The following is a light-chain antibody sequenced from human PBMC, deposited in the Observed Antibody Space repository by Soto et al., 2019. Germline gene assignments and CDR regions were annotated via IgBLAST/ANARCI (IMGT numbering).Light chain of an antibody. V-gene: IGKV1-5*03. CDR1: QSISSW. CDR3: QQYNSDSCT. CDR2: KAS. Sequence: DIQMTQSPSTLSASVGDRVTITCRASQSISSWLAWYQQKPGKAPKLLIYKASSLESGLTSRFSGSGSVTEFTLIISSLQPDDFAIYYFQQYNSDSCTFGRRTKLEIK. J-gene: IGKJ2*02.